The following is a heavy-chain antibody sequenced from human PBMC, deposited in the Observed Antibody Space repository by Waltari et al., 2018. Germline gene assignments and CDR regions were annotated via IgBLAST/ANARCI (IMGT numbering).Heavy chain of an antibody. J-gene: IGHJ4*02. CDR2: IKQDGSEK. CDR1: GFTFSSYW. V-gene: IGHV3-7*01. D-gene: IGHD3-22*01. CDR3: ARDLVVDPQRLDY. Sequence: EVQLVESGGGLVQPGGSLRLSCAASGFTFSSYWMSWVRQAPGKGLEGVAKIKQDGSEKYYVDSVKGRFTSSRDNAKNSLYLQMNSLRAEDTAVYYCARDLVVDPQRLDYWGQGTLVTVSS.